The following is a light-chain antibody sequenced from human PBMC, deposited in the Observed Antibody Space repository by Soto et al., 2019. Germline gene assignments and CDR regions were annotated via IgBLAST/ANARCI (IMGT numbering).Light chain of an antibody. J-gene: IGKJ4*01. V-gene: IGKV3-15*01. Sequence: EIVMTQSPATLSVSPGERATLSCRASQSFSSSLAWYQQKPGQAPRLLIYDASARATGIPARFSGSGSGTEFTLTISSLQSEDFAVYYCQQYNNLPFTFGEGTQVE. CDR3: QQYNNLPFT. CDR2: DAS. CDR1: QSFSSS.